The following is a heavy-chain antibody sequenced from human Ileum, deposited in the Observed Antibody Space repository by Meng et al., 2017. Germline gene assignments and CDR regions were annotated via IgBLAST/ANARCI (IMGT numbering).Heavy chain of an antibody. V-gene: IGHV4-61*03. D-gene: IGHD1-26*01. CDR1: GDSVSSDNYY. CDR2: VYYSGHT. CDR3: ARTPLYSGSYYFDP. Sequence: VQLQESGPGLGRPSETLSLTCTVSGDSVSSDNYYWSWIRQPPGKGLEWIGYVYYSGHTDCNPSLKSRLSISIDTSKNHFSLKLSSVTAADTAVYYCARTPLYSGSYYFDPWGQGALVTVSS. J-gene: IGHJ4*02.